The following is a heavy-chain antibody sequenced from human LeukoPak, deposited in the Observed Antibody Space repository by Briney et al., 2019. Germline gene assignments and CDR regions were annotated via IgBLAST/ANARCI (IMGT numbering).Heavy chain of an antibody. CDR1: GYTFTSYY. V-gene: IGHV1-46*01. D-gene: IGHD3-3*01. CDR3: ARETLRFPRFDP. Sequence: ASVKVSCKASGYTFTSYYMHWVRQAPGQGLEWMGIINPSGGSTSYAQKFQGRVTMTRDTSTSTLYMELSSLRSEDTAVYYCARETLRFPRFDPWGQGTLVTVSS. J-gene: IGHJ5*02. CDR2: INPSGGST.